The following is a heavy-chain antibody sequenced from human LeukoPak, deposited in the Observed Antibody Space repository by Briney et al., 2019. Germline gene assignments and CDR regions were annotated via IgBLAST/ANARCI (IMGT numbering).Heavy chain of an antibody. CDR1: GFTFSSYA. V-gene: IGHV3-23*01. D-gene: IGHD2-2*01. CDR3: AKRRSSTSRTDYFDY. CDR2: ISGSGGST. Sequence: PGGSLRLSCAASGFTFSSYAMSGAPQAPGKGLEWVSPISGSGGSTYYADSVKGRFTISRDNSKNTLYLQMNSLRAEDTAVYYCAKRRSSTSRTDYFDYWGQGTLVTVSS. J-gene: IGHJ4*02.